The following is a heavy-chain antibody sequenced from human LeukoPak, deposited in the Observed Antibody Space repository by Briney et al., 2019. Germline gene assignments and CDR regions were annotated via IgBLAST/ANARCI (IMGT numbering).Heavy chain of an antibody. J-gene: IGHJ5*02. D-gene: IGHD2-2*03. CDR1: GDTIKYGGYS. V-gene: IGHV4-30-4*07. CDR2: IYYSGST. CDR3: ARAAPMDRWNWFDP. Sequence: SETLSLTCSVSGDTIKYGGYSWSWIRQPPGKGLEWIGNIYYSGSTYYNPSFNSRLTISLDTSKNQFSLKLSSVTAADTAVYYCARAAPMDRWNWFDPWGQGTLVTVSS.